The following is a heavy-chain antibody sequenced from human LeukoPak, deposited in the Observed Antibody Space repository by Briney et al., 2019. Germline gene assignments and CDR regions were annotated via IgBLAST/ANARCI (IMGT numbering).Heavy chain of an antibody. V-gene: IGHV3-7*01. CDR2: IKQDESEK. Sequence: GGSLRLSCVASGFILRNYWMSWVRQAPGKGLEWVANIKQDESEKYYVDSVKGRFTISRDNAKNSLYLQMNSLRAEDTAVYSCARVLDSSSSGYQAFEYSGHGDLVTVSS. J-gene: IGHJ4*01. CDR1: GFILRNYW. D-gene: IGHD6-25*01. CDR3: ARVLDSSSSGYQAFEY.